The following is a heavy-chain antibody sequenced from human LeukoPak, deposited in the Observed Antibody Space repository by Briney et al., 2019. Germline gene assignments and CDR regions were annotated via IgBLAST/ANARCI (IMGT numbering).Heavy chain of an antibody. V-gene: IGHV4-59*01. D-gene: IGHD6-13*01. J-gene: IGHJ2*01. Sequence: KPSETLSLTCTVSGGSISSYYWSWIRQPPGKGLEWIGYIYYSGSTNYNPSLKSRVTISVDTSKYQFSLKLSSVTAADTAVYYCARQSSSWFYWYFDLWGRGTLVTVSS. CDR3: ARQSSSWFYWYFDL. CDR1: GGSISSYY. CDR2: IYYSGST.